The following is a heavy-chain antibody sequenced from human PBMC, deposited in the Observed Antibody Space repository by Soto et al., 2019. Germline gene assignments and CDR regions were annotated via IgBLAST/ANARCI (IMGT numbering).Heavy chain of an antibody. CDR3: ATDRAFAYGGNSIPVQKPNY. V-gene: IGHV3-23*01. J-gene: IGHJ4*02. D-gene: IGHD4-17*01. CDR1: GFTFSSYA. CDR2: ISDSGGST. Sequence: EVQLLESGGGLVQPGGSLRLSCAASGFTFSSYAMSWVRQAPGKGLEWVSCISDSGGSTYYTDSVKGRFTISRDNSNNTLYLQMNSLRADDTAVYYCATDRAFAYGGNSIPVQKPNYWGQGTLVTVSS.